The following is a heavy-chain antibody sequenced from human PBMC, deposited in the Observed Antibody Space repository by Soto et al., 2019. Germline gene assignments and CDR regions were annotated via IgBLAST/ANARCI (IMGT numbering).Heavy chain of an antibody. CDR3: ARVCGGDCHYGMDV. V-gene: IGHV4-31*02. J-gene: IGHJ6*02. CDR1: GGSISSGGYY. D-gene: IGHD2-21*02. Sequence: QVQLQESGPGLVKPSQTLSLLWTVSGGSISSGGYYWSWIRQHPGKVLEWIGYIYNSESTYYNQSLKSRVNRSVDTSKNSFSMRLSAVNAADTVVYYCARVCGGDCHYGMDVCGQGTTVTVSS. CDR2: IYNSEST.